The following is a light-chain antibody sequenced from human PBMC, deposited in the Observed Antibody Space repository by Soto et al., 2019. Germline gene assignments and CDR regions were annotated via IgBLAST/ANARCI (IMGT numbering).Light chain of an antibody. CDR3: CSFAGSLDV. Sequence: LTQPASVSGSPGQSITISCTGGSRDVGGYNLVSWYQQHPGKVPQLIIYEGNQRPSGDSNRFSGSKSGNTASLTISGLQAEDEADYSCCSFAGSLDVFGPGTKVIVL. CDR2: EGN. J-gene: IGLJ1*01. CDR1: SRDVGGYNL. V-gene: IGLV2-23*01.